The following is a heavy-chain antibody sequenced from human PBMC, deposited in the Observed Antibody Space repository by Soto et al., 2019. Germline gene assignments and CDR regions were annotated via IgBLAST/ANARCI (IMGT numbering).Heavy chain of an antibody. V-gene: IGHV1-69*04. D-gene: IGHD2-15*01. CDR1: GGTFSSYT. CDR3: ARDFDSGGSSHCFDP. Sequence: VSCKASGGTFSSYTISWVRQAPGQGLEWMGRIIPIRGIANYAQKFQGRVTITADKSTSTAYMELSSLRSEDTAVYYCARDFDSGGSSHCFDPWGQGTLVTVSS. J-gene: IGHJ5*02. CDR2: IIPIRGIA.